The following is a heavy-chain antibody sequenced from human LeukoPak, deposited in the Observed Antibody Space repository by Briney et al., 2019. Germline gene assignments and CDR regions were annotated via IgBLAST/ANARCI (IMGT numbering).Heavy chain of an antibody. J-gene: IGHJ4*02. CDR2: IDYSGIT. CDR3: ARSTVTTPFFDY. Sequence: SETLSLTCTVSGGPIRSSNYYWGWIRQPPGKGLEWIGSIDYSGITYYNPSLKSRLVISEDRSKSQFSLELSSVTAADTAVYYCARSTVTTPFFDYWGQGTLVTVSS. V-gene: IGHV4-39*07. CDR1: GGPIRSSNYY. D-gene: IGHD4-11*01.